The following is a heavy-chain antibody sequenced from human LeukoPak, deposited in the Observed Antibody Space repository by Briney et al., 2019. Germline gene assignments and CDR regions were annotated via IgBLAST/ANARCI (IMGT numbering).Heavy chain of an antibody. CDR2: ISYDGSNK. V-gene: IGHV3-30*04. J-gene: IGHJ3*02. Sequence: PGRSLRLSCAASGFIFSSYAMHWVRQAPGKGLEWVAVISYDGSNKYYADSVKGRFTISRDNSKNTLYLQMNSLRAEDTAVYYCARAMETVFDAFDIWGQGTMVTVSS. CDR1: GFIFSSYA. D-gene: IGHD3-3*01. CDR3: ARAMETVFDAFDI.